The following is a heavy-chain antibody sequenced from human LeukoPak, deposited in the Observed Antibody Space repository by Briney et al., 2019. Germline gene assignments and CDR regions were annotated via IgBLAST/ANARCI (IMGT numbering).Heavy chain of an antibody. Sequence: GGSLRLSCAASGFTFSSYAMSWVRQAPGKGLEWVSAISGSGGSTYYADSVKDRFTISRDNSKNTLYLQMNSLRAEDTAVYYCAKDPPGIVGATGEDYWGQGTLVTVSS. V-gene: IGHV3-23*01. D-gene: IGHD1-26*01. CDR3: AKDPPGIVGATGEDY. CDR2: ISGSGGST. CDR1: GFTFSSYA. J-gene: IGHJ4*02.